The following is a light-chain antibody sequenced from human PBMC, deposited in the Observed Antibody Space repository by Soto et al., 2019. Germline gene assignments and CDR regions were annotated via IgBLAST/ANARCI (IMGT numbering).Light chain of an antibody. Sequence: QSALTQPASVSGSPGQSITISCTGSSSAVGTFRLVSWYQHHPGKVSKLIIYEGSKRPSGVSDRFSGSEPGNTASLTISGLQAEDEADYYCCSSAPGSTFVFGTRTKVTVL. CDR2: EGS. CDR1: SSAVGTFRL. CDR3: CSSAPGSTFV. J-gene: IGLJ1*01. V-gene: IGLV2-23*01.